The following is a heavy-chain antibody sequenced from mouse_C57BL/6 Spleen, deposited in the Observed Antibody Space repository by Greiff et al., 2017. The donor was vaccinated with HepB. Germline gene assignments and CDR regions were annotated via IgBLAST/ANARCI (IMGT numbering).Heavy chain of an antibody. CDR2: ISSGSSTI. CDR3: ARATTGYFDY. Sequence: EVKLQESGGGLVKPGGSLKLSCAASGFTFSDYGMHWVRQAPEKGLEWVAYISSGSSTIYYADTVKGRFTISRDNAKNTLFLQMTSLRSEDTAMYYCARATTGYFDYWGQGTTLTVSS. D-gene: IGHD1-1*01. CDR1: GFTFSDYG. J-gene: IGHJ2*01. V-gene: IGHV5-17*01.